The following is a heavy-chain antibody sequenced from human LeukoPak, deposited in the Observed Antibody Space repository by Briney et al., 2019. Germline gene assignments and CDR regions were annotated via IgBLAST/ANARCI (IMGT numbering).Heavy chain of an antibody. Sequence: SETLSLTCAVYGASFRNYYWSWIRQTPGKRLEWIGEIYHSGSTNYNPSLKSRVTISVDKSKNQFSLKLSSVTAADTAVYYCARDGTTKPNYYYMDVWGKGTTVTVSS. D-gene: IGHD2/OR15-2a*01. CDR3: ARDGTTKPNYYYMDV. V-gene: IGHV4-34*01. J-gene: IGHJ6*03. CDR2: IYHSGST. CDR1: GASFRNYY.